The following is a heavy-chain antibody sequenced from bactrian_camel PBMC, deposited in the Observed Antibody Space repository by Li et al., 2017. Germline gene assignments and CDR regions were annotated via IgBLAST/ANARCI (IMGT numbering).Heavy chain of an antibody. CDR3: AAHFVCFRPPPLHPSHYNV. Sequence: VQLVESGGGSVLAGGSLTLSCAASGGTFRSYSMAWFRQFPGQEREGVAEVDSDGSTNYADSVQGRSTISQDKAKNTLFLQMNSLKPEDTAMYYCAAHFVCFRPPPLHPSHYNVWGQGTQVTVS. CDR1: GGTFRSYS. D-gene: IGHD1*01. CDR2: VDSDGST. V-gene: IGHV3S53*01. J-gene: IGHJ4*01.